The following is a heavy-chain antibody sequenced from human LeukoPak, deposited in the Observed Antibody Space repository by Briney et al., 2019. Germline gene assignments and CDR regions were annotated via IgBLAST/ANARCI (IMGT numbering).Heavy chain of an antibody. D-gene: IGHD3-22*01. CDR1: GFTFRSYE. CDR2: ITSSGNTI. V-gene: IGHV3-48*03. Sequence: PGGSLRLSCAASGFTFRSYEMNWVRQAPGKGLEWVSYITSSGNTIYYADSVKGRFTISRDNAKNSLYLQMNSLRAEDTAVYYCARANYYDISGYDYWGQGTLVTVPS. CDR3: ARANYYDISGYDY. J-gene: IGHJ4*02.